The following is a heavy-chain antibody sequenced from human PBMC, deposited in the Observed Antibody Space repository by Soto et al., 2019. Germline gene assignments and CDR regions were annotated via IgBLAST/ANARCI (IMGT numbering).Heavy chain of an antibody. CDR1: GGSISSSSYY. V-gene: IGHV4-39*01. D-gene: IGHD6-19*01. CDR2: IYYSGDT. CDR3: ASNEWLGGLIDY. J-gene: IGHJ4*02. Sequence: QLQLQESGPGLVKPSETLSLTCTVSGGSISSSSYYWGWIRQPPGEGLEWIGSIYYSGDTYFNLSLKSRVTISVDASKNQFSVKLSSVTAADTAGYYCASNEWLGGLIDYWGQGTLVTVSS.